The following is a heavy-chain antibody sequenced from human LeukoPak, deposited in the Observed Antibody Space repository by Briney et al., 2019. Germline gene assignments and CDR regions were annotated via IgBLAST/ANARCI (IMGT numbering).Heavy chain of an antibody. CDR3: AKPIGPRYGDYHNSCFDS. J-gene: IGHJ5*01. D-gene: IGHD4-17*01. CDR1: GFTFSSYA. Sequence: PGGSLRLSCAASGFTFSSYAMSWIRQVPAKGPEWVSAISTTTYYADFVEGRFTISRDNSKNTLYLQMNSLRAEDTAVYYCAKPIGPRYGDYHNSCFDSWGQGTLVTVSS. V-gene: IGHV3-23*01. CDR2: ISTTT.